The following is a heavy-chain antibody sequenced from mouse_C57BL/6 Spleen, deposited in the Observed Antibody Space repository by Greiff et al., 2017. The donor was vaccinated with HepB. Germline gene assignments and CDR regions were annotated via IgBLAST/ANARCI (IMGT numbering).Heavy chain of an antibody. V-gene: IGHV5-17*01. CDR3: AKDNGSSPYYAMKY. D-gene: IGHD1-1*01. Sequence: DVHLVESGGGLVKPGGSLKLSCAASGFTFSDYGMHWVRQAPEKGLEWVAYISSGSSTIYYADTVKGRFTISRDNAKNTLFLQMTSLRSEDTAMYYCAKDNGSSPYYAMKYWGKGTSVTVSS. J-gene: IGHJ4*01. CDR2: ISSGSSTI. CDR1: GFTFSDYG.